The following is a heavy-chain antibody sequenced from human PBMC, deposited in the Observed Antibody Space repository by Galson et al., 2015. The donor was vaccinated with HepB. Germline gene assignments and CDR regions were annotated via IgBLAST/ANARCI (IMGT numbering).Heavy chain of an antibody. D-gene: IGHD3-22*01. Sequence: SCKASGYTFSSYIITWVRQAPGQGLELMGWITACNGNTNYAQKLQGRVTMTTDTSTRTAYMELRSLRSDDTAVYYCARLFYDSDSSGYSWFDPWGQGTLVTVSS. CDR3: ARLFYDSDSSGYSWFDP. CDR1: GYTFSSYI. V-gene: IGHV1-18*01. J-gene: IGHJ5*02. CDR2: ITACNGNT.